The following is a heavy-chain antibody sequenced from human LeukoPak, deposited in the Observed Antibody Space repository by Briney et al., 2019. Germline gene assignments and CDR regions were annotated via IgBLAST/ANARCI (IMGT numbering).Heavy chain of an antibody. V-gene: IGHV4-59*01. Sequence: SETLSLTCTVSGGSISSYYWSWIRQPPGEGLEWIGYIYYSGSTNYNPSLKSRVTISVDTSKNQFSLKLSSVTAADTAVYYCARFIAVAGTFYYGMDVWGQGTTVTVSS. D-gene: IGHD6-19*01. CDR3: ARFIAVAGTFYYGMDV. CDR1: GGSISSYY. J-gene: IGHJ6*02. CDR2: IYYSGST.